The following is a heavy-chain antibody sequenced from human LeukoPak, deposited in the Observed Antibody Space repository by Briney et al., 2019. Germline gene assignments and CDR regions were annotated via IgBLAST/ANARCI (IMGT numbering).Heavy chain of an antibody. J-gene: IGHJ6*02. CDR2: IYTSGST. V-gene: IGHV4-4*07. CDR1: GGSISSYY. CDR3: ARVFMDYGDYLYYYGMDV. Sequence: SETLSLTCTVSGGSISSYYWSWIRQPAGKGLEWIGRIYTSGSTNYNPSLKSRVTMSVGTSKNQFSLKLSSVTAADTAVYYCARVFMDYGDYLYYYGMDVWGQGTTVTVSS. D-gene: IGHD4-17*01.